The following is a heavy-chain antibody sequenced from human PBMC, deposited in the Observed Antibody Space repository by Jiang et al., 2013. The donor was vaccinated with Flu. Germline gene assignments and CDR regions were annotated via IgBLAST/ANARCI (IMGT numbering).Heavy chain of an antibody. CDR2: INPNSGGT. CDR3: ARVPIAARRGNWFDP. Sequence: VQLVESGAEVKKPGASVKVSCKASGYTFTGYYMHWVRQAPGQGLEWMGWINPNSGGTNYAQKFQGRVTMTRDTSISTAYMELSRLRSDDTAVYYCARVPIAARRGNWFDPWGQGTLVTVSS. D-gene: IGHD6-6*01. CDR1: GYTFTGYY. V-gene: IGHV1-2*02. J-gene: IGHJ5*02.